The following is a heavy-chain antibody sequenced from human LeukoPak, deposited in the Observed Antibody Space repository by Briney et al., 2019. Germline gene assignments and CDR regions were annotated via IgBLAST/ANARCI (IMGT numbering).Heavy chain of an antibody. V-gene: IGHV3-48*04. CDR3: AREAVAGTGFDY. CDR1: AFTFSTFT. J-gene: IGHJ4*02. CDR2: ISSSGSTI. Sequence: GESLRLSCAASAFTFSTFTMNWVRQAPGKGLECVSYISSSGSTIYYADSVKGRFTISRDNAKNSLYLQMNSLRAEDTAVYYCAREAVAGTGFDYWGQGTLVTVSS. D-gene: IGHD6-19*01.